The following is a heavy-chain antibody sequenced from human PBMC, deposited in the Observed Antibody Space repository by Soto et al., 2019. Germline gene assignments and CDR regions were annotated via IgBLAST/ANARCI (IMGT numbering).Heavy chain of an antibody. CDR3: ATPIPCSGGRCYPT. Sequence: QVQLVESGGGVVQPGRSLRLSCAASGFTFSSYAMHCVRQAPGKGLEWVAVISYDGSNKYYADSVKGRFTISRDNSKNTLSLQMNSLRAEDTAVYYCATPIPCSGGRCYPTGGQGTLVTVSS. J-gene: IGHJ4*02. V-gene: IGHV3-30-3*01. CDR2: ISYDGSNK. D-gene: IGHD2-15*01. CDR1: GFTFSSYA.